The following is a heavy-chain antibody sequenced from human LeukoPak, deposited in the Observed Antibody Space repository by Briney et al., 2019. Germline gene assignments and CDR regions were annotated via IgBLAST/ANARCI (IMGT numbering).Heavy chain of an antibody. D-gene: IGHD3-22*01. V-gene: IGHV1-69*13. CDR3: ARLIPHYYDSSGPNWFDP. Sequence: ASVKVSCKASGGTFSSYAISWVRQAPGQGLEWMGGIIPIFGTANYAQKFQGRVTITADESTSTAYMELSSLRSEDTAVYYCARLIPHYYDSSGPNWFDPWGQGTLVTVSS. J-gene: IGHJ5*02. CDR2: IIPIFGTA. CDR1: GGTFSSYA.